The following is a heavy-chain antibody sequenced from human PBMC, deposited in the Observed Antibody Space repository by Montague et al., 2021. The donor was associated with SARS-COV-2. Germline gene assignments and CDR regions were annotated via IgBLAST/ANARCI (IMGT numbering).Heavy chain of an antibody. Sequence: SLRLSCAASGFTFSSYAMSWVRQAPGKGLEWVSAISGSGGSTYYXDSVKGRFTISRDNSKNTLYLQMNGLRAEDTAVYYCAKGGERITMIVVVITLADFDYWGQGTLVTVSS. CDR3: AKGGERITMIVVVITLADFDY. CDR2: ISGSGGST. CDR1: GFTFSSYA. J-gene: IGHJ4*02. V-gene: IGHV3-23*01. D-gene: IGHD3-22*01.